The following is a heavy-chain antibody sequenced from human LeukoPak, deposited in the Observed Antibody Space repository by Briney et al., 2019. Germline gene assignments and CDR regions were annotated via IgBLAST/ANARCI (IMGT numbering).Heavy chain of an antibody. V-gene: IGHV3-23*01. CDR1: GFTFSSYA. CDR3: AKDHRPGIAAAGTGGFDY. J-gene: IGHJ4*02. Sequence: GGSLRLSCAASGFTFSSYAMSWVRQAPGKGLEWVSAISGSGGSTYYADSVKGRFTISRDNSKNTLYLQMNGLRAEDTAVYYCAKDHRPGIAAAGTGGFDYWGQGTLVTVSS. D-gene: IGHD6-13*01. CDR2: ISGSGGST.